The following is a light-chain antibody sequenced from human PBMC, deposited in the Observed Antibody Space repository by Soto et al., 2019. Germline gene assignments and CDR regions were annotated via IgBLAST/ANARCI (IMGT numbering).Light chain of an antibody. Sequence: DIVMTQSPDSLAMSLGERATINCKSSQSVSYDSKNYLTWYQQKPGQPPKLLIYWASTRESGVPDRFSGSGSGTDFTLTISSLQAEDVAVYYCQQYYSSPYTFGQGTKLEI. CDR2: WAS. J-gene: IGKJ2*01. CDR3: QQYYSSPYT. CDR1: QSVSYDSKNY. V-gene: IGKV4-1*01.